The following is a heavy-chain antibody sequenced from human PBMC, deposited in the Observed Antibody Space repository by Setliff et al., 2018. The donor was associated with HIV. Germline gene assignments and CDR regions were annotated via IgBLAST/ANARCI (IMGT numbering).Heavy chain of an antibody. CDR3: TTHALDSSGYSGLFDC. J-gene: IGHJ4*02. V-gene: IGHV3-15*07. D-gene: IGHD3-22*01. Sequence: GGSLRLSCAASGFTFSNAWMNWVRQAPGKGLEWVGRIKSKTDGGTTDYAAPVRGRVTISRDDSKNTRYLKMNSLKTEDTAVYYCTTHALDSSGYSGLFDCWGQGSLVTVSS. CDR2: IKSKTDGGTT. CDR1: GFTFSNAW.